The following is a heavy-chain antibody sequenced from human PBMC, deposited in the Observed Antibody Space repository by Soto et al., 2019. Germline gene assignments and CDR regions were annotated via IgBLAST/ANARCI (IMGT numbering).Heavy chain of an antibody. CDR3: ARERSQMGVGDDAFDI. J-gene: IGHJ3*02. V-gene: IGHV1-18*04. CDR1: CYTFTSYG. Sequence: ASVKVSFMASCYTFTSYGISCLRQAPGQGLEWMGWISAYNGNTNYAQKLQGRVTMTTDTSTSTAYMELRSLRSDDTAVYYCARERSQMGVGDDAFDIWGQGTMVTVSS. D-gene: IGHD3-3*01. CDR2: ISAYNGNT.